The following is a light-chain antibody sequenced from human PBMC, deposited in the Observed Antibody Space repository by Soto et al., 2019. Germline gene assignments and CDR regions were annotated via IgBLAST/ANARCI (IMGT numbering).Light chain of an antibody. CDR3: SSYISSSVRV. CDR2: EVS. CDR1: SSDVGGYTY. Sequence: QSVLTQPASVSGSPGQSITISCTGTSSDVGGYTYVSWYQHHPGKAPKLMIYEVSNRPSGVSNRFSGSKSGNTASLTISGLQAEDEADYYCSSYISSSVRVFGTGTKLTVL. J-gene: IGLJ1*01. V-gene: IGLV2-14*01.